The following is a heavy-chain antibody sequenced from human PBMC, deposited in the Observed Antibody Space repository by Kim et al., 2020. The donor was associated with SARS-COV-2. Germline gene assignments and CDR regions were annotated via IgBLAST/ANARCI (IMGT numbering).Heavy chain of an antibody. J-gene: IGHJ4*02. Sequence: ADSVKGRFTISRDNSKNTLYLQMNSLRAEDTAVYYCAIPWGTAMAPGDYWGQGTLVTVSS. D-gene: IGHD5-18*01. V-gene: IGHV3-23*01. CDR3: AIPWGTAMAPGDY.